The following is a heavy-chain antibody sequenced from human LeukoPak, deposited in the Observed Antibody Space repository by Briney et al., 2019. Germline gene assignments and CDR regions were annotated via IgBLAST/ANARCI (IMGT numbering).Heavy chain of an antibody. V-gene: IGHV5-51*01. J-gene: IGHJ5*02. CDR2: IYPGDPDT. CDR1: GYSFTSYW. CDR3: ARLSQSLFGVVSNWFDP. Sequence: GESLKISCKGSGYSFTSYWIGWVRQMPGKGLEWMGIIYPGDPDTRYSPSFQGQVTISADKSISTAYLQWSSLKASDTAMYYCARLSQSLFGVVSNWFDPWGQGTLVTVSS. D-gene: IGHD3-3*01.